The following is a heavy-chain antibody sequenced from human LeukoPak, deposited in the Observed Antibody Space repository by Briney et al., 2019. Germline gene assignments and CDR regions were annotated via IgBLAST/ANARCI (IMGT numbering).Heavy chain of an antibody. CDR1: GGSISSGGYY. V-gene: IGHV4-31*03. D-gene: IGHD4-23*01. CDR3: ARGTVVTPPKVSSWRPPRPYNWFDP. J-gene: IGHJ5*02. CDR2: IYYSGST. Sequence: PSETLSLTCTVSGGSISSGGYYWSWIRQHPGKGLEWIGYIYYSGSTYYNPSLKSRVTISVDTSKNQFSLKLSSVTAADTAVYYCARGTVVTPPKVSSWRPPRPYNWFDPWGQRTLVTVSS.